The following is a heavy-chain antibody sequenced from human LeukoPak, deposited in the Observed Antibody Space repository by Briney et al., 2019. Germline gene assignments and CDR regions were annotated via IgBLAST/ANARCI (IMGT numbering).Heavy chain of an antibody. V-gene: IGHV3-23*01. CDR3: AKVLEVTTGLDY. CDR2: ISGSGGST. D-gene: IGHD4-17*01. CDR1: GLTFSSYA. Sequence: GGSLRLSCAASGLTFSSYAMNWVRQAPGKGLEWVSTISGSGGSTYYADSVKGRFTISRDNSKNTLYLQMNSLRAEDTAVYYCAKVLEVTTGLDYWGQGTLVTVSS. J-gene: IGHJ4*02.